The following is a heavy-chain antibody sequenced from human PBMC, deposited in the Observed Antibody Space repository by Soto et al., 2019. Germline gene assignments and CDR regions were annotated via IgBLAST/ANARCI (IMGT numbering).Heavy chain of an antibody. V-gene: IGHV4-30-2*01. CDR1: VGSISRGGYS. CDR2: IYHSGST. J-gene: IGHJ6*02. Sequence: TLSLTCCVSVGSISRGGYSWSWIRQPPGKGLEWIGYIYHSGSTYYNPSLKSRVTISVDRSKNQFSLKLSSVTAADTAVYYCARDGGYYGMDVWGQGTTVTVSS. CDR3: ARDGGYYGMDV. D-gene: IGHD3-16*01.